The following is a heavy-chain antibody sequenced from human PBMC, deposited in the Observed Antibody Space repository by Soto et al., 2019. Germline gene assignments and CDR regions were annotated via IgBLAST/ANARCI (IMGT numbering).Heavy chain of an antibody. Sequence: SETLSLTCTVSGGSISGYYWSWIRQPPGKGLEWIGYIYYSTNYNPSLKSRVTISVDTSKNQFSLKLSSVTAADTAVYYCASSGRNSGYDKEYYYYYGMDVWGQGTTVTVSS. CDR1: GGSISGYY. V-gene: IGHV4-59*12. CDR2: IYYST. J-gene: IGHJ6*02. CDR3: ASSGRNSGYDKEYYYYYGMDV. D-gene: IGHD5-12*01.